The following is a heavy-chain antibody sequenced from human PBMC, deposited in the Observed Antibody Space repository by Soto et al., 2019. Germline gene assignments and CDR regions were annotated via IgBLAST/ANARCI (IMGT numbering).Heavy chain of an antibody. J-gene: IGHJ3*02. D-gene: IGHD1-1*01. Sequence: QVQLQQWGAGLLKPSETLSLTCAVYGGFVSSGSYYWSWIRQPPGKGLEWIGEMSHSGGTHFNPSLKSRVTISVVTSKNQFYLKMRSVISADTALYYCARVERGTATTVLDAFDIWGPGTMVTVSS. V-gene: IGHV4-34*01. CDR3: ARVERGTATTVLDAFDI. CDR1: GGFVSSGSYY. CDR2: MSHSGGT.